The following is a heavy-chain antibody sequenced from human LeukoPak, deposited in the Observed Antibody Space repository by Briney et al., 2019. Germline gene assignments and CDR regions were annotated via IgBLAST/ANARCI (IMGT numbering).Heavy chain of an antibody. V-gene: IGHV3-74*01. J-gene: IGHJ4*02. CDR2: INSDGSST. CDR1: GFTFSSYW. Sequence: GGSLRLSCAASGFTFSSYWMHWVRQAPGKGLVWVSRINSDGSSTSYADSVKGRFTISRDNTKNTLSLQMNSLRAEDTAVYYCVRGVGATGLSGFVHWGQGTLVTVSS. D-gene: IGHD1-26*01. CDR3: VRGVGATGLSGFVH.